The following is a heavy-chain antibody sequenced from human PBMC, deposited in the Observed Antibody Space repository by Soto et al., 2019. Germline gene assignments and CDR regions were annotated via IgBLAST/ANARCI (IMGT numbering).Heavy chain of an antibody. CDR3: ARDRLVPYGYGMDV. J-gene: IGHJ6*02. Sequence: QMQLVESGGGVVQPGRSLRLSCAASGFTFRSYGIHWVRQAPGQGLEWVALTWFDGSKKYYVDSVKGRFAVSRDNSKNTLYLQMNSLRVEDTAVYYCARDRLVPYGYGMDVWGQGTTVTVSS. D-gene: IGHD2-2*01. CDR1: GFTFRSYG. V-gene: IGHV3-33*01. CDR2: TWFDGSKK.